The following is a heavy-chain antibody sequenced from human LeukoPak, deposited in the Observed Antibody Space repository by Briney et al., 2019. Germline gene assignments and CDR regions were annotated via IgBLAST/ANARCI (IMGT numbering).Heavy chain of an antibody. Sequence: PGGSLRLSCVASGFTFKSYGMHWVRQAPGKGLEWVAIIWYDGSNKCYADFVKGRFTTSRDNSKNTLYLQMNSLRADDTAVYYCARVSGYSGTWYVDYWGQGTLVTVSS. J-gene: IGHJ4*02. CDR1: GFTFKSYG. CDR2: IWYDGSNK. V-gene: IGHV3-33*01. CDR3: ARVSGYSGTWYVDY. D-gene: IGHD6-13*01.